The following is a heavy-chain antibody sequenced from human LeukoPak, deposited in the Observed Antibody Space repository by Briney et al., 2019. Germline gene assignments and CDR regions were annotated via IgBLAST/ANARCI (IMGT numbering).Heavy chain of an antibody. CDR2: INHSGST. CDR1: GGSFSGYY. CDR3: ARRAYYYDSSGYGTLIDY. D-gene: IGHD3-22*01. J-gene: IGHJ4*02. V-gene: IGHV4-34*01. Sequence: PSETLSLTCAVYGGSFSGYYWSWIRQPPGKGLEWIGEINHSGSTNYNPSPKSRVTILVDTSKNQFSLKLSSVTAADTAVYYCARRAYYYDSSGYGTLIDYWGQGTLVTVSS.